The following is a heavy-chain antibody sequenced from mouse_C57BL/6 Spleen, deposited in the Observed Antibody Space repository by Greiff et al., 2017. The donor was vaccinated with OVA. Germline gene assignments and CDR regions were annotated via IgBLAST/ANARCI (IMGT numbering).Heavy chain of an antibody. D-gene: IGHD3-2*02. CDR1: GYTFTSYW. V-gene: IGHV1-55*01. CDR3: ARYSSGYETYDY. J-gene: IGHJ2*01. Sequence: QVKLQQPGAELVKPGASVKMSCKASGYTFTSYWITWVKQRPGQGLEWIGDIYPGSGSTNYNEKFKSKATLTVDTSSSTAYMQLSSLTSEDSAVYYCARYSSGYETYDYWGQGTTLTVSS. CDR2: IYPGSGST.